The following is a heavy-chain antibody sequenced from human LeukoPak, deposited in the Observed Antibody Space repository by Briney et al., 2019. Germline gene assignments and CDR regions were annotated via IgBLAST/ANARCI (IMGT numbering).Heavy chain of an antibody. CDR2: ISDAYGSIT. Sequence: GGSLRLSCAACGFTLSSYWLHWVRQAPGKGLVWVSRISDAYGSITDYADSVRGRFTISRDTAKNTLYLAMNSLGAEDTAVYYCARDLSGYSDYWGQGTLVTVSS. V-gene: IGHV3-74*01. D-gene: IGHD2-15*01. CDR3: ARDLSGYSDY. CDR1: GFTLSSYW. J-gene: IGHJ4*02.